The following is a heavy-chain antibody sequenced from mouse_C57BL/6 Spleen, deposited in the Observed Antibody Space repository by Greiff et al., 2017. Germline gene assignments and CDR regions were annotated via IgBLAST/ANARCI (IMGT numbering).Heavy chain of an antibody. V-gene: IGHV1-82*01. CDR2: IYPGDGDT. CDR3: ARSYYGYPFAY. D-gene: IGHD2-9*01. J-gene: IGHJ3*01. Sequence: QVQLQQSGPELVKPGASVKISCKASGYAFSSSWMNWVKQRPGKGLEWIGRIYPGDGDTNYNGKFKGKATLTADKSSSTAYMQLSSLTSEDSAVYFCARSYYGYPFAYWGQGTLVTVSA. CDR1: GYAFSSSW.